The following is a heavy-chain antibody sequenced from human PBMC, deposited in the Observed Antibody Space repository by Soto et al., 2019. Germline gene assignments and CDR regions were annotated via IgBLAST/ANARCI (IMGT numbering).Heavy chain of an antibody. CDR2: ISGSGGRV. D-gene: IGHD3-22*01. CDR1: GFSFGTYV. CDR3: AMTRLYDTGTNDYHRDALDI. J-gene: IGHJ3*02. Sequence: EVQLLESGGGMVEPRGSLKLSCAASGFSFGTYVMNWVRQAPGKGLEWVSGISGSGGRVYSADSVKGRFTISRENSRNTLYLQMNSLRAEETAIYYCAMTRLYDTGTNDYHRDALDIWGQGTQVIVSS. V-gene: IGHV3-23*01.